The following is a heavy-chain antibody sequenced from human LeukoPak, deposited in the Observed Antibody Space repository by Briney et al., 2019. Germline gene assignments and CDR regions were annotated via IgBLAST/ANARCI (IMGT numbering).Heavy chain of an antibody. CDR2: VYYTGST. CDR3: ARCTIRPYGVYFDY. CDR1: GGSFSSYY. Sequence: SETLSLTCTVSGGSFSSYYRSWVRQPPGKGLEWIGCVYYTGSTNYNPSLKSRVTISIDTSKNQFSLKLSSVTAADTAVYYCARCTIRPYGVYFDYRGQGTLGTVS. J-gene: IGHJ4*02. V-gene: IGHV4-59*01. D-gene: IGHD1-1*01.